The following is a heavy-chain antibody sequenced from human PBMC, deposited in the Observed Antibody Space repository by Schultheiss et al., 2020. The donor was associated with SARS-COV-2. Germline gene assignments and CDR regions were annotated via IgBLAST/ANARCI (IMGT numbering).Heavy chain of an antibody. Sequence: GGSLRLSCAASGFTFSSYAMHWVRQAPGKGLEWVANIKQDGSEKYYVDSVKGRFTISRDNAKNSLYLQMNSLRAEDTAVYYCAREEGEQWLFADYWGQGTLVTVSS. J-gene: IGHJ4*02. D-gene: IGHD6-19*01. CDR1: GFTFSSYA. V-gene: IGHV3-7*03. CDR3: AREEGEQWLFADY. CDR2: IKQDGSEK.